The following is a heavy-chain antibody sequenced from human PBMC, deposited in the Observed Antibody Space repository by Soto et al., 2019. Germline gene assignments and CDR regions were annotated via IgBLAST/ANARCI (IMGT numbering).Heavy chain of an antibody. D-gene: IGHD6-13*01. CDR3: ARDSTSWFPYYGIDV. Sequence: QVQLQESGPGLVKSSETLSLTCTVSGGSIDYYYWSWIRQPPGKGLGWIGYISDSGSTKYNPSLRSRVTISVDTSKNQFSLNLNSVTAADTAVYYCARDSTSWFPYYGIDVWGQGTTVTVSS. V-gene: IGHV4-59*01. CDR1: GGSIDYYY. CDR2: ISDSGST. J-gene: IGHJ6*02.